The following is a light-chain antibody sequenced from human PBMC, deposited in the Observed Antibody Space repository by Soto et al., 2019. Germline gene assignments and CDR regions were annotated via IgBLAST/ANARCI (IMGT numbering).Light chain of an antibody. CDR3: AAWDDSLSGLVV. CDR1: SSNIGSNY. V-gene: IGLV1-47*01. J-gene: IGLJ2*01. Sequence: QSVLTQPPSASGTPGQRVTISCSESSSNIGSNYVYWYQQLPGTAPKLLIYRNNQRPSGVPDRFSASKSGTSASLAISGLRSEDEADYYCAAWDDSLSGLVVFGGGTKLTVL. CDR2: RNN.